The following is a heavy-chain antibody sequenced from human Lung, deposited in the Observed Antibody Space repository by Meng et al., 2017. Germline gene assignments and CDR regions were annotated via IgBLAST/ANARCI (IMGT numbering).Heavy chain of an antibody. D-gene: IGHD6-19*01. J-gene: IGHJ4*02. CDR2: ISYDGSNK. V-gene: IGHV3-30*01. CDR3: ASGLDLFDY. Sequence: QGPLVGVGVVVVQPGRSLRLSCAASGFTFSSYAMHWVRQAPGKGLEWVAVISYDGSNKYYADSVKGRFTISRDNSKNTLYLQMNSLRAEDTAVYYCASGLDLFDYWGQGTLVTVSS. CDR1: GFTFSSYA.